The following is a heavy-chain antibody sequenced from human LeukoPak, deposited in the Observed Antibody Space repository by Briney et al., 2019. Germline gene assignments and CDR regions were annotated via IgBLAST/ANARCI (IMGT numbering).Heavy chain of an antibody. CDR1: GGTFSSYA. V-gene: IGHV1-69*04. CDR2: IIPILGIA. Sequence: SVKVSCKASGGTFSSYAISWVRQAPGQGLEWMGRIIPILGIANYAQKFQGRVTITADKSTSTAYMELSSLRSEDTAVYYCARDFLHYDFWSGYLSWGQGTLVTVSS. D-gene: IGHD3-3*01. J-gene: IGHJ4*02. CDR3: ARDFLHYDFWSGYLS.